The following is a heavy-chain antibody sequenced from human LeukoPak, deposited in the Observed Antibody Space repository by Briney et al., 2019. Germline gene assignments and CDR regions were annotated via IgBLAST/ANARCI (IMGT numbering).Heavy chain of an antibody. D-gene: IGHD6-13*01. J-gene: IGHJ4*01. CDR3: ARDGTAAGLYFDL. Sequence: GGSLRLSCAVSGFTFTDYWMNWVRQAPGKGLEWVASIRQDGGEKSYVDSVKGRFTISRDNTKSSLYLQITSLRAEDMAVYYCARDGTAAGLYFDLWGQGTLVTVSS. CDR1: GFTFTDYW. V-gene: IGHV3-7*01. CDR2: IRQDGGEK.